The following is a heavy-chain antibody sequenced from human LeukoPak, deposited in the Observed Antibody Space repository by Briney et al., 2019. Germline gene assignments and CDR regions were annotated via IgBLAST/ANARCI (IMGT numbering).Heavy chain of an antibody. CDR1: GYTFTSYY. CDR2: INPSGGST. D-gene: IGHD2-2*01. V-gene: IGHV1-46*01. CDR3: ARDNIVVVPAAHYYYYYMDV. J-gene: IGHJ6*03. Sequence: ASVKVSCKASGYTFTSYYMHWVRQAPGQGLEWMGIINPSGGSTSYAQKFQGRVTMTRDMSTSTVYMELSSLRSEDTAVYYCARDNIVVVPAAHYYYYYMDVWGKGTTVTVSS.